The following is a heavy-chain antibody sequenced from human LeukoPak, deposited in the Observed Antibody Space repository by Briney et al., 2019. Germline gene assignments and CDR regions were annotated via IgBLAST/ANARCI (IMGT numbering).Heavy chain of an antibody. CDR2: IYHSGST. Sequence: PSETLSLTCTVSGGSISSSNWWSWVRQPPGKGLEWIGEIYHSGSTNYNPSLKSRVTISVDKSKNQFSLKLSSVTAADTAVYYCARSRSGLRYFDWLEAFDYWGQGTLVTVSS. J-gene: IGHJ4*02. CDR3: ARSRSGLRYFDWLEAFDY. V-gene: IGHV4-4*02. D-gene: IGHD3-9*01. CDR1: GGSISSSNW.